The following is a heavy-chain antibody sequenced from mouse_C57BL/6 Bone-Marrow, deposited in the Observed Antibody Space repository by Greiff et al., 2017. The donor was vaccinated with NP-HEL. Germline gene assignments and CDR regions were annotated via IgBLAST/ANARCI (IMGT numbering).Heavy chain of an antibody. Sequence: QVQLKESGPGLVQPSQSLSITCTVSGFSLTSYGVHWVRQSPGKGLEWLGVIWSGGSTDYNAAFISRLSISKDNSKSQVFFKMNSLQADDTAIYYCARKGGSTMVYAMDYGGQGTSVTVSS. CDR1: GFSLTSYG. CDR2: IWSGGST. CDR3: ARKGGSTMVYAMDY. D-gene: IGHD2-1*01. V-gene: IGHV2-2*01. J-gene: IGHJ4*01.